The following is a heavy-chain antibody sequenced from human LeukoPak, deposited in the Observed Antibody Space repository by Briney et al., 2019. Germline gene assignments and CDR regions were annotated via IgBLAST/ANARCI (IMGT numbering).Heavy chain of an antibody. D-gene: IGHD3-22*01. CDR3: GRIQYYYDSSGHYYASDYMDV. CDR1: GFTFSDHY. Sequence: GGSLRLSCAASGFTFSDHYMDWVRQAPGKGLEWVGRTRNKANSYTTEYAASVKGRFTISRDDSKNSLYLQMNSLKTEDTAVYYCGRIQYYYDSSGHYYASDYMDVWGKGTTVTVSS. CDR2: TRNKANSYTT. J-gene: IGHJ6*03. V-gene: IGHV3-72*01.